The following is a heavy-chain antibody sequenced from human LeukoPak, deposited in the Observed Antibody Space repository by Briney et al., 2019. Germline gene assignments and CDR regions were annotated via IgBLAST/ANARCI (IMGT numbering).Heavy chain of an antibody. D-gene: IGHD3-22*01. Sequence: GASVTVSCKASGYTFTSYYMHWVRQAPGQGLEWMGIINPSGGSTSYAQKFQGRVTMTRDTSTSTVYMELSSLRSEDTAVYYCARGTKHDYYDSSGYQSWFDPWGQGTLVTVSS. CDR3: ARGTKHDYYDSSGYQSWFDP. J-gene: IGHJ5*02. CDR2: INPSGGST. V-gene: IGHV1-46*01. CDR1: GYTFTSYY.